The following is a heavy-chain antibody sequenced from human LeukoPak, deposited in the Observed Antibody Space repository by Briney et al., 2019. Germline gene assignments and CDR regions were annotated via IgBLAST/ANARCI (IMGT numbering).Heavy chain of an antibody. CDR2: IIPIFGTA. CDR1: GGTFSSYA. J-gene: IGHJ6*03. CDR3: ARVNGDLTYYYYYMDV. Sequence: SVKVSCKASGGTFSSYAISWVRQAPGQGLEWMGGIIPIFGTANYAQKFQGRVTITTDGSTGTAYMELSSLRSEDTAVYYCARVNGDLTYYYYYMDVWGKGTTVTVSS. D-gene: IGHD4-17*01. V-gene: IGHV1-69*05.